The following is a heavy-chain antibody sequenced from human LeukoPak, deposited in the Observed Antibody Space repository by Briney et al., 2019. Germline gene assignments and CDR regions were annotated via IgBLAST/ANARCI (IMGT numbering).Heavy chain of an antibody. CDR1: GFSFSSYS. CDR2: ISSSGANI. D-gene: IGHD6-13*01. Sequence: PGGSLRLSCAASGFSFSSYSMNWVRQAPGKGLEWVAHISSSGANIYYADFVKGRFAISRDNAKNSLYLQMNSLRAEDTAVYYCARKDGYSSSWSFDYWGQGTLVTVSS. CDR3: ARKDGYSSSWSFDY. J-gene: IGHJ4*02. V-gene: IGHV3-48*04.